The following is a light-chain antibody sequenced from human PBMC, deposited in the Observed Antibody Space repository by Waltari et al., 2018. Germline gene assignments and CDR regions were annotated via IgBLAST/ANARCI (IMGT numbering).Light chain of an antibody. CDR2: KAS. Sequence: DIQMTQSPSTLSASVGDRVTITCRASQSISNWLAWYQQKPGKPPKLVIYKASSLQSGVPSRFSGSGYGTEFTLTIDSLQPDDFATFYCQQYNTYPYTFGQGTKLEIK. J-gene: IGKJ2*01. CDR1: QSISNW. CDR3: QQYNTYPYT. V-gene: IGKV1-5*03.